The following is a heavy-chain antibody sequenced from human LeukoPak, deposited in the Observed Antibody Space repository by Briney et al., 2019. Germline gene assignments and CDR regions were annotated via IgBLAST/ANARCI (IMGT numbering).Heavy chain of an antibody. D-gene: IGHD3-9*01. J-gene: IGHJ4*02. CDR1: GGSISSSSYY. Sequence: SETLSLTCTVSGGSISSSSYYWGWIRQPPGKGLEWIGSIYYSGSTYYNPSLKSRVTISVDTSKDQFSLKLSSVTAADTAVYYCARHYDIFDYWGQGTLVTVSS. V-gene: IGHV4-39*01. CDR3: ARHYDIFDY. CDR2: IYYSGST.